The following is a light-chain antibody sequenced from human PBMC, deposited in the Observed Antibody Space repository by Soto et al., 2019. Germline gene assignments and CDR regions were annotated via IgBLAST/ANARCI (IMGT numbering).Light chain of an antibody. CDR1: QSVSSNY. V-gene: IGKV3-20*01. CDR3: QQYGSSPQT. J-gene: IGKJ1*01. CDR2: GAS. Sequence: EIVVTQSPGTLSLSPGEGATLSCRASQSVSSNYLAWYQQKPGQAPRLLIYGASTRATGIPDRFSGSGSGTDFTLTISRLEPEDFAVYYCQQYGSSPQTFGQGTKVDIK.